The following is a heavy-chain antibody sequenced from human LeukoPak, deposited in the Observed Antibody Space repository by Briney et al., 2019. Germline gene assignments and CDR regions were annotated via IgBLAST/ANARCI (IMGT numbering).Heavy chain of an antibody. CDR3: ARLTRGHNYYYYMDV. D-gene: IGHD3-10*01. J-gene: IGHJ6*03. CDR2: INHSGST. CDR1: GGSFSGYY. V-gene: IGHV4-34*01. Sequence: SETLSLTCAVYGGSFSGYYWSWIRQPPGKGRDWIGEINHSGSTNYNPSLKSRVTISVDTSKNQFSLKLSSVTAADTAVYYCARLTRGHNYYYYMDVWGKGTTVTISS.